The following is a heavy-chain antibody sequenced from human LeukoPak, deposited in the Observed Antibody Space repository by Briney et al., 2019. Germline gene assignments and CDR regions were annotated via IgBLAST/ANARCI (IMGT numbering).Heavy chain of an antibody. Sequence: GGSLRLYCAASGFTFSSYGMHWVRQARGKGLEWVAVISYDGSNKYYADSVKGRFTISRDNSKNTLYPQVNSLRAEGTAVYYCAKDLGGYCTNGVCYTFDYWGQGTLVTVSS. CDR2: ISYDGSNK. CDR1: GFTFSSYG. V-gene: IGHV3-30*18. D-gene: IGHD2-8*01. CDR3: AKDLGGYCTNGVCYTFDY. J-gene: IGHJ4*02.